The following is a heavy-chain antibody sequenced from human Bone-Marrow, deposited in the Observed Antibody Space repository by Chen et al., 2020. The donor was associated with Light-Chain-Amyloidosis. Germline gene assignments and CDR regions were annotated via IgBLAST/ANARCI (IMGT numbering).Heavy chain of an antibody. CDR1: GFLFRSYA. CDR2: FRGNGDTR. Sequence: EVQLVESGGGLVQPGGSLRLSCSASGFLFRSYAMSWVRQAPGKGLEWFAGFRGNGDTRYDADSVKGRFTISRDNSRNEVFLQMNSLRADDTAVYFCAKDGNYAAYGWFDSWGQGTLVTVSS. CDR3: AKDGNYAAYGWFDS. J-gene: IGHJ5*01. V-gene: IGHV3-23*04. D-gene: IGHD3-10*01.